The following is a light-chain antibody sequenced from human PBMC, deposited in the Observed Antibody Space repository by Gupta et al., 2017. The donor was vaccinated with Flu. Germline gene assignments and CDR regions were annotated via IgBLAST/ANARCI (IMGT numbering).Light chain of an antibody. CDR3: QQRSDWPFT. Sequence: PATLSLSPGERATLSCRASQSVSTYFAWYQQKPGQAPRLLIYDASKRATGIPARFSGSGSGTDFTLTISSLEPEDFAVYYCQQRSDWPFTFGQGTRLET. V-gene: IGKV3-11*01. CDR1: QSVSTY. CDR2: DAS. J-gene: IGKJ5*01.